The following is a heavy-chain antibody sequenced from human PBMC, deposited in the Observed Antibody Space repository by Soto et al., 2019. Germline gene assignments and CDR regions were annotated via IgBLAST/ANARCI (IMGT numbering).Heavy chain of an antibody. Sequence: QVQLQQWGAGLLKPSETLSLTCAVYGGSFSGYYWTWIRQPPGTGLEWIGEINHSGSTNYNPSLKSRVTISVDTSKNQFSLKLTSVTSADTAVYYFARDKITGLFDYWGHGTLVTVSS. CDR3: ARDKITGLFDY. D-gene: IGHD2-8*02. CDR1: GGSFSGYY. CDR2: INHSGST. J-gene: IGHJ4*01. V-gene: IGHV4-34*01.